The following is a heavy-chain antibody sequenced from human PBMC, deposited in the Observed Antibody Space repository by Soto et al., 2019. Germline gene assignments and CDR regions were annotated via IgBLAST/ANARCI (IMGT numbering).Heavy chain of an antibody. CDR1: GFTVSSNY. CDR2: LYTGGLT. J-gene: IGHJ4*02. CDR3: ASSGGCSHPRLFDY. D-gene: IGHD2-15*01. Sequence: PGGSLRLSCAASGFTVSSNYMSWVRQAPGKGLEWVSTLYTGGLTYHADSVKARFTISRDNSKNTLYLQMSGLRPEEAAVYHCASSGGCSHPRLFDYWGQGTLVPGYS. V-gene: IGHV3-66*01.